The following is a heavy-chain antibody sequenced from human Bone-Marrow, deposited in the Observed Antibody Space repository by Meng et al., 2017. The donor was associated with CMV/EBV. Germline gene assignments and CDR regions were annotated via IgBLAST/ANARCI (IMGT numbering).Heavy chain of an antibody. Sequence: GGSLRLSCAASQFTFSRYGLHWVRQAPGKGLEWVAVISFDGSNKYYADSVKGRFTISRDNSKNTLFLQMNSLRVDDTAVYYCARDFSRYQLFSYYYSLDIWGQGPTVTVSS. CDR2: ISFDGSNK. CDR1: QFTFSRYG. CDR3: ARDFSRYQLFSYYYSLDI. J-gene: IGHJ6*02. V-gene: IGHV3-30-3*01. D-gene: IGHD2-2*01.